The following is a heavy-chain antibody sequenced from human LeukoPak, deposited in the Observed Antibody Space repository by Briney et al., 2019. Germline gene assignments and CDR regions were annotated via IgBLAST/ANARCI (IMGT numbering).Heavy chain of an antibody. CDR3: ARVIPDIVVVVAAIGWFDP. CDR1: GDSISSDYYY. V-gene: IGHV4-30-4*01. CDR2: IYYGGST. J-gene: IGHJ5*02. Sequence: SETLSLTCTVSGDSISSDYYYWSWIRQPPGTGLEWIGCIYYGGSTYYNPSLKSRITISLDTSKNQFSLKPRSVTAADTAVYYCARVIPDIVVVVAAIGWFDPWGQGTLVTVSS. D-gene: IGHD2-15*01.